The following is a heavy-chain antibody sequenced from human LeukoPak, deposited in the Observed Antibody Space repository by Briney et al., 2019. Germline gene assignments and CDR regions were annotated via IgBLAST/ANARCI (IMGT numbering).Heavy chain of an antibody. CDR2: IWNDGSNK. D-gene: IGHD4-11*01. CDR1: RFTFSHYG. Sequence: GGSLRLFCAASRFTFSHYGMHWVRQAPGKGREGVAVIWNDGSNKYYADSVKGRFTVSRDNSQNRLYLQMNSLRPEDTAVYYCAKDAQRGFDYSNSLENWGQGTLVTVSS. V-gene: IGHV3-33*06. CDR3: AKDAQRGFDYSNSLEN. J-gene: IGHJ4*02.